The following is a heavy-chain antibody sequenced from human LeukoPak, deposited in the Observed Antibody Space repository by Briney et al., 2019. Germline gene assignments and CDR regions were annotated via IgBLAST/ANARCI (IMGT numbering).Heavy chain of an antibody. CDR1: GFTFSTYW. CDR3: ARGYTYGYIFYYDY. V-gene: IGHV3-7*01. D-gene: IGHD5-18*01. Sequence: GGSLRLSCAASGFTFSTYWMSWVRQAPGKGLEWVANIKQDGTEKYYVDSVKGRFTISRDNAKNSLYLQMNSLRAEDTAVYYCARGYTYGYIFYYDYWGQGTLVTVSS. CDR2: IKQDGTEK. J-gene: IGHJ4*02.